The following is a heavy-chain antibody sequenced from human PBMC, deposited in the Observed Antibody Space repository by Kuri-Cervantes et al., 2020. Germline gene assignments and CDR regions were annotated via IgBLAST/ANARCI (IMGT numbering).Heavy chain of an antibody. J-gene: IGHJ4*03. Sequence: GGSLRLSCAASGFTFSSYTMFWVRQAPGKGLEWVSSISGTGLSRYYADFVKGRFTISRDNSKNTLYLQMNSVRAEDTAIYFCAKDYIASRPSSSGSFDSWGQGSLVTVSS. D-gene: IGHD6-6*01. CDR2: ISGTGLSR. CDR1: GFTFSSYT. V-gene: IGHV3-23*01. CDR3: AKDYIASRPSSSGSFDS.